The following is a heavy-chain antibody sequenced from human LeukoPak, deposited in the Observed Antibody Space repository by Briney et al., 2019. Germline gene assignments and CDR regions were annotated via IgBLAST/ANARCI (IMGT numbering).Heavy chain of an antibody. D-gene: IGHD3-10*01. Sequence: GGSLRLSCAASGFTFDDYGMSWVRQAPGKGLEWVSGINWNGGSTGYADSVKGRFTISRDDPHNTLYLQMNSLRAEDTAVYFCARGGVDYYGSGTYYLMYYFDYWGQGALVTVSS. V-gene: IGHV3-20*04. J-gene: IGHJ4*02. CDR2: INWNGGST. CDR1: GFTFDDYG. CDR3: ARGGVDYYGSGTYYLMYYFDY.